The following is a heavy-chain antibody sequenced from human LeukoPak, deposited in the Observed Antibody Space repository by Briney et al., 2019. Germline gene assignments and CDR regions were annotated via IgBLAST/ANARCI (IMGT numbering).Heavy chain of an antibody. D-gene: IGHD3-10*01. J-gene: IGHJ4*02. CDR3: AKPYYYGSRSYMDY. CDR2: ISYDGSNT. Sequence: PGRSLRLSCAASGFTFISYGMHWVRQAPGKGLEWVAVISYDGSNTYYADSVKGRFTISRDNSKNMLYLQMNSLRAEDTAVYYCAKPYYYGSRSYMDYWGQGTLVTVSS. CDR1: GFTFISYG. V-gene: IGHV3-30*18.